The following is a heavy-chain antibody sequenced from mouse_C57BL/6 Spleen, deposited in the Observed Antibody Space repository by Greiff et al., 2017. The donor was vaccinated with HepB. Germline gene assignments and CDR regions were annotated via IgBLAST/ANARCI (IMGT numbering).Heavy chain of an antibody. CDR2: IRNKANNHAT. Sequence: EVKVEESGGGLVQPGGSMKLSCAASGFTFSDAWMDWVRQSPEKGLEWVAEIRNKANNHATYYAESVKGRFTISRDDSKSRVYLQMNSLRAEDTGIYYCTRSGYDGYPARFAYWGQGTLVTVSA. CDR3: TRSGYDGYPARFAY. D-gene: IGHD2-3*01. J-gene: IGHJ3*01. CDR1: GFTFSDAW. V-gene: IGHV6-6*01.